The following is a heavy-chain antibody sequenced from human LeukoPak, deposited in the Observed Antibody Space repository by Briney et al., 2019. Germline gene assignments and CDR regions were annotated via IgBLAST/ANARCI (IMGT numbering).Heavy chain of an antibody. D-gene: IGHD3-16*02. CDR2: IYYSGST. CDR3: ARHPRYVWGSYRLYYFDY. Sequence: SETLSLTCIVSGGSISSSSYYWGWIRQPPGKGLEWIGIIYYSGSTYYNPSLKSRVTISVDTSKNQFSLKLSSVTAAGTAVYYCARHPRYVWGSYRLYYFDYWGQGTLVTVSS. J-gene: IGHJ4*02. V-gene: IGHV4-39*01. CDR1: GGSISSSSYY.